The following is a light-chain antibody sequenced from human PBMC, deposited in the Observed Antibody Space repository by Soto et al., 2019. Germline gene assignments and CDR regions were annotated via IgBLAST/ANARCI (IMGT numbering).Light chain of an antibody. CDR1: ESVGTY. Sequence: EIVLTQSPATLSLSPGERATLSCRASESVGTYFAWFQHKPGQAPRLLLYDASQRATGIPVRFSGSRSGTDFPLTISSLEPEDFALYYCQQRSDWPEVTFGQGTRLEIK. CDR2: DAS. CDR3: QQRSDWPEVT. V-gene: IGKV3-11*01. J-gene: IGKJ5*01.